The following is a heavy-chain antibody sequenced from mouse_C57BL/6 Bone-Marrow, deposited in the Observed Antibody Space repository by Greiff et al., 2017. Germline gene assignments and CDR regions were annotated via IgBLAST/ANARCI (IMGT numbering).Heavy chain of an antibody. CDR2: IYPSSGNT. V-gene: IGHV1-81*01. J-gene: IGHJ3*01. CDR1: GYTFTSYG. D-gene: IGHD1-1*01. Sequence: VQLQQSGAELVRPGASVKLSCKASGYTFTSYGMRWVKQRPGQGLEWIGEIYPSSGNTYYNQKFKDKATLTVDKSSSTAYMELRSLTSEDSAVYFWARWGYYGGTLGVAYWGQGTLVTVSA. CDR3: ARWGYYGGTLGVAY.